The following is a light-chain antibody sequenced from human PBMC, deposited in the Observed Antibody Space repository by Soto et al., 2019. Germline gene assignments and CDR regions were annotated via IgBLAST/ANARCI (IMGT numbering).Light chain of an antibody. CDR3: QQYENLIT. J-gene: IGKJ5*01. Sequence: DIQMTQPPSSLSASVGDRVTITFQASQDITNYLNWYQQKPGKAPNLLIYDASNLNAGVPSRFSGSGSGTDFTFTISSLQTEDIAAYYCQQYENLITFGQGTRLEIK. V-gene: IGKV1-33*01. CDR1: QDITNY. CDR2: DAS.